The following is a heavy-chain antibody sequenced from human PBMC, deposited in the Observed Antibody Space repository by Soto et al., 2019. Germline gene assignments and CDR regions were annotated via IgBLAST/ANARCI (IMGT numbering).Heavy chain of an antibody. CDR1: GYTFTGYY. V-gene: IGHV1-2*04. CDR2: INPNSGGT. J-gene: IGHJ4*02. CDR3: ARASMTTVSYFDY. Sequence: ASVKVSCKASGYTFTGYYMHWVRQAPGQGLEWMGWINPNSGGTNYAQKFQGWVTMTRDTSISTAYMELSRLRSDDTAVCYCARASMTTVSYFDYWGQGTLVTVSS. D-gene: IGHD4-17*01.